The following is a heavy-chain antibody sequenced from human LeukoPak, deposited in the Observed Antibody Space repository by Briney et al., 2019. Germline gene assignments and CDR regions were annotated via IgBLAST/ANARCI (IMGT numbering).Heavy chain of an antibody. D-gene: IGHD5-24*01. CDR1: GYTFTTHD. J-gene: IGHJ4*02. V-gene: IGHV1-46*01. CDR3: AKDMEMATVSDY. CDR2: INPSGGST. Sequence: ASVKVSCKASGYTFTTHDLTWVRQAPGQGLEWMGIINPSGGSTSYAQKFQGRVTMTRDTSTSTVYMELSSLRSEDTAVYYCAKDMEMATVSDYWGQGTLVTVSS.